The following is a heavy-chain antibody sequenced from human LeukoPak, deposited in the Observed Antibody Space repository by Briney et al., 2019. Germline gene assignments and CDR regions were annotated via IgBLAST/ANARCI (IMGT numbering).Heavy chain of an antibody. Sequence: GASVKVSCKASGYTFTGYYMHWVRQAPGQGLEWMGWNNPNSGGTNYAQKFQGRVTMTRDTSISTAYMELSRLRSDDTAVYYCARASFAGTTDFDYWGQGTLVTVSS. CDR3: ARASFAGTTDFDY. V-gene: IGHV1-2*02. D-gene: IGHD6-13*01. CDR2: NNPNSGGT. CDR1: GYTFTGYY. J-gene: IGHJ4*02.